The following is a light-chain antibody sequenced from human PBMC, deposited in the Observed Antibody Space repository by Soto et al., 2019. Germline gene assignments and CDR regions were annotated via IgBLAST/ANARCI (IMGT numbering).Light chain of an antibody. J-gene: IGLJ1*01. V-gene: IGLV2-8*01. CDR1: SSDVGGYNY. CDR2: ELN. Sequence: QSALTQPPSASGSPGQSVTISCTGTSSDVGGYNYVSWYQQHPGKVPKLMIYELNKRPAGVPDRYSGSTSGNTASLTVSGLQAEDEADYYCTSYAGGNNVFGTGTKLTVL. CDR3: TSYAGGNNV.